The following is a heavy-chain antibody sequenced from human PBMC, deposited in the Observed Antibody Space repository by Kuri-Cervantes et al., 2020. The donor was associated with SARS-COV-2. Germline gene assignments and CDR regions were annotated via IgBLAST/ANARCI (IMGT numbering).Heavy chain of an antibody. CDR3: ARSRQEGYGGDYYMDV. V-gene: IGHV1-46*03. CDR1: GYTFIGYY. Sequence: ASVKVSCKASGYTFIGYYIHWVRQAPGQGLEWMGIINPSGGSTSYAQKFQGRVTMTRDTSTSTVYMELSSLRSEDTAVYYCARSRQEGYGGDYYMDVWGKGTTVTVSS. D-gene: IGHD1-1*01. CDR2: INPSGGST. J-gene: IGHJ6*03.